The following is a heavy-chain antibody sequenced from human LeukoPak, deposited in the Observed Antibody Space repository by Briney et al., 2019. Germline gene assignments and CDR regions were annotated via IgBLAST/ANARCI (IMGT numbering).Heavy chain of an antibody. CDR3: VREGEGPLSKDFDY. CDR1: GFTFTDHY. Sequence: SVKVSCKSSGFTFTDHYIHWVRQGPGQGLEWMGYIGPHSTFTSSPQEFQGRVTMTRDASMSTAYMELTRLTSDDTAVYYCVREGEGPLSKDFDYWGQGTLVTVSS. CDR2: IGPHSTFT. V-gene: IGHV1-2*02. D-gene: IGHD2/OR15-2a*01. J-gene: IGHJ4*02.